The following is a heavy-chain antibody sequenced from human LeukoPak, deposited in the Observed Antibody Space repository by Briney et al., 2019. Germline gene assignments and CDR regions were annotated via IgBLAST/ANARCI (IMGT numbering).Heavy chain of an antibody. D-gene: IGHD3-10*01. Sequence: PGGSLRLSCAASGFSFSSYNMYRVRQAPGQGLEWVSSITTTGGSIYYADSVRGRFTISRDNAKNSLFLHMNTLRIEDTAVYYCATSFGATRGYWGQGTLVTVSS. CDR1: GFSFSSYN. CDR3: ATSFGATRGY. CDR2: ITTTGGSI. J-gene: IGHJ4*02. V-gene: IGHV3-21*06.